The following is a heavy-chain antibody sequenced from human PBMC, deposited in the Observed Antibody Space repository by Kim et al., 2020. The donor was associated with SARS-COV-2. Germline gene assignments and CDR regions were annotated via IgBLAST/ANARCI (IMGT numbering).Heavy chain of an antibody. V-gene: IGHV3-30*18. D-gene: IGHD5-12*01. Sequence: GGSLRLSCAASGLTFSNCVMHWVRQAPGKGLDWVAVISKDGTEKYYADSVKGRFTISRDNSKNTLFLQMNSLRAEDTAIYYCAKDTSGYTHPWGQGTLVT. CDR3: AKDTSGYTHP. CDR2: ISKDGTEK. J-gene: IGHJ5*02. CDR1: GLTFSNCV.